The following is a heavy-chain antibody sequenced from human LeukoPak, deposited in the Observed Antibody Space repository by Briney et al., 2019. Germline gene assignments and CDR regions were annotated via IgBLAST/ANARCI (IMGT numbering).Heavy chain of an antibody. D-gene: IGHD3-22*01. V-gene: IGHV4-39*01. J-gene: IGHJ3*02. CDR2: IYYSGST. Sequence: SETLSLTCTVSGGSISSSSYYWGWIRQPPGKGLEWIGSIYYSGSTYYNPSLKSRVTISVDTSKNQFSLKLSSVTAADTAVYYCARGLLLKDAFDIWGQGTMVTVSS. CDR3: ARGLLLKDAFDI. CDR1: GGSISSSSYY.